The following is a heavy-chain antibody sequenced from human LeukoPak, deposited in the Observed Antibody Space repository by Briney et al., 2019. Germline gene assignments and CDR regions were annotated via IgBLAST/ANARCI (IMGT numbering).Heavy chain of an antibody. Sequence: GASVKVSCKASGYTFTGYYMHWVRQAPGQGLEWMGWINPNSGDTNYAQKFQGRVTMTRDTSISTAYMELSRLRSDDTAVYYCARDTVIMSYYYYGMDVWGQGTTVTVSS. D-gene: IGHD3-3*01. V-gene: IGHV1-2*02. CDR1: GYTFTGYY. CDR2: INPNSGDT. J-gene: IGHJ6*02. CDR3: ARDTVIMSYYYYGMDV.